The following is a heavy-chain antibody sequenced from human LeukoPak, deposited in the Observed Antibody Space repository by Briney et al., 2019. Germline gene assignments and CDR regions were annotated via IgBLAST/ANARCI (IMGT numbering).Heavy chain of an antibody. J-gene: IGHJ6*04. CDR3: ARAGRIAVAGYYYYGMDV. V-gene: IGHV3-53*01. CDR2: IYSGGST. Sequence: GGSLSLSCAASGFTVNSNYMIWVRQAPGEGLMGGSVIYSGGSTYYADSVKGRFNISRDNSKNTLYLQMNSLRAEDTAVYYCARAGRIAVAGYYYYGMDVWGKGTTVTVSS. D-gene: IGHD6-19*01. CDR1: GFTVNSNY.